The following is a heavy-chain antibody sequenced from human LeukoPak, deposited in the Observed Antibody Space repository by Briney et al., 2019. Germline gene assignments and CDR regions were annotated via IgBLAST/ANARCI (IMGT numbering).Heavy chain of an antibody. CDR2: IYPGDSDT. V-gene: IGHV5-51*03. Sequence: KAGESLKISCKGSGYSFTSYWIGCVRQMPGKGLEWMGFIYPGDSDTRYSPSFQGQVTISADKSISTAYLQWSSLKASDTAMYYCARDPSGNYEYYFDYWGQGTLVTVSS. CDR1: GYSFTSYW. CDR3: ARDPSGNYEYYFDY. J-gene: IGHJ4*02. D-gene: IGHD1-26*01.